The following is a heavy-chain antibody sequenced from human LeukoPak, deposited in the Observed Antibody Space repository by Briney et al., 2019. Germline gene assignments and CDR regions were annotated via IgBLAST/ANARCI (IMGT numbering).Heavy chain of an antibody. CDR3: ARDIGYGGSYGMDV. CDR2: IYSGGST. Sequence: GGSLRLSCAASGFTVSSNYMSWVRQAPGKGLEWVSVIYSGGSTYYADSVKGRFTISRDNSKNTLYLQMNSLRAEDTAVYYCARDIGYGGSYGMDVWGQGTTVTVSS. V-gene: IGHV3-53*01. J-gene: IGHJ6*02. D-gene: IGHD4-23*01. CDR1: GFTVSSNY.